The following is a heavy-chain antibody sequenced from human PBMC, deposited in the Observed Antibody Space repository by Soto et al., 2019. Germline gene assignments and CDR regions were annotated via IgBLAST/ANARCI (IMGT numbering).Heavy chain of an antibody. D-gene: IGHD3-3*01. CDR3: ARDRGVDYDFWSGYYTEVRYYYGMDV. CDR1: GGSISSGDYY. Sequence: KPSETLSLTCTVSGGSISSGDYYWSWIRQPPGKGLEWIGYIYYSGSTYYNPSLKSRVTISVDTSKNQFSLKLSSVTAADTAVYYCARDRGVDYDFWSGYYTEVRYYYGMDVWGQGTTVTVYS. J-gene: IGHJ6*02. CDR2: IYYSGST. V-gene: IGHV4-30-4*01.